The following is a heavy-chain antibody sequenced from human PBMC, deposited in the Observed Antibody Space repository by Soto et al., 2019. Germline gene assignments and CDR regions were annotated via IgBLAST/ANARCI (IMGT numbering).Heavy chain of an antibody. J-gene: IGHJ6*03. CDR2: MNPSSGNT. D-gene: IGHD2-2*01. CDR1: GYTFTSYD. CDR3: ARGLSWVPAAATHYHYYYYMDV. Sequence: ASVKVSCKASGYTFTSYDINWVRQATGQGLEWMGWMNPSSGNTGYAQKFQGRVTMTRNTSISTAYMELSSLRSEDTAVYYCARGLSWVPAAATHYHYYYYMDVWGKGTTVTVSS. V-gene: IGHV1-8*01.